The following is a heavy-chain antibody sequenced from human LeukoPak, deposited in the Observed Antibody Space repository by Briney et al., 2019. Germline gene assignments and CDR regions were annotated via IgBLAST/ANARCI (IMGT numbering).Heavy chain of an antibody. CDR1: GFTVSSNY. D-gene: IGHD3-10*01. J-gene: IGHJ6*03. Sequence: GGSLRLSCAASGFTVSSNYMSWLRQAPGKGLEWVSVIYSGGSTYYADSVKGRFTISRDNSKNTLYLQMNSLRAEDTAAYYCASGSGSYRTPYYYMDVWGTGTTVTVSS. CDR3: ASGSGSYRTPYYYMDV. CDR2: IYSGGST. V-gene: IGHV3-53*01.